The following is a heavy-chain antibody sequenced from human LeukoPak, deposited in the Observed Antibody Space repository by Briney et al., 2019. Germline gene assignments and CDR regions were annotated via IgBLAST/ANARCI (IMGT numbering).Heavy chain of an antibody. Sequence: GRSLRLSCAASGFTFHDYAMHWVRQAPGKGLEWVSAISWNSGSIGYADSVKGRFTISRDNAKNSLYLQMNSLRAEDTALYYCAKDGGAKGIITTVFDYWGQGTLVTVSS. CDR2: ISWNSGSI. CDR1: GFTFHDYA. V-gene: IGHV3-9*01. J-gene: IGHJ4*02. CDR3: AKDGGAKGIITTVFDY. D-gene: IGHD3-10*01.